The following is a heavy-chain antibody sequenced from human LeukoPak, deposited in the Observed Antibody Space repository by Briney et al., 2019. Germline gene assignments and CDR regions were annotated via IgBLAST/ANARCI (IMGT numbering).Heavy chain of an antibody. D-gene: IGHD3-10*01. CDR3: AKSLMVRVDYGTDV. CDR1: GFTFSSYG. CDR2: ISYDGSNK. Sequence: GGSLRLSCAASGFTFSSYGMHWVRQAPGKGLEWVAVISYDGSNKYYADSVKGRFTISRDNSKNTLYLQMNSLRAEDTAVYYCAKSLMVRVDYGTDVWGKGTTVTVSS. V-gene: IGHV3-30*18. J-gene: IGHJ6*04.